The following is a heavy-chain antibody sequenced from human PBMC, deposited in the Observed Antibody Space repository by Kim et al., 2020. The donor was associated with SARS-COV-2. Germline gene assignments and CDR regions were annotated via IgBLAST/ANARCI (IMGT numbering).Heavy chain of an antibody. CDR1: GGSISSSSYY. CDR3: ARTTITMVRGVPNWFDP. Sequence: SETLSLTCTVSGGSISSSSYYWGWIRQPPGKGLEWIGSIYYSGSTYYNPSLKSRVTISVDTSKNQFSLKLSSVTAADTAVYYCARTTITMVRGVPNWFDPWGQGTLVTVSS. V-gene: IGHV4-39*01. J-gene: IGHJ5*02. D-gene: IGHD3-10*01. CDR2: IYYSGST.